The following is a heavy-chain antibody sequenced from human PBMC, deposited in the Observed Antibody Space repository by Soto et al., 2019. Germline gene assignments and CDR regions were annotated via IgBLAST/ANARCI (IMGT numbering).Heavy chain of an antibody. CDR1: GGSISSSNW. J-gene: IGHJ6*02. Sequence: QVQLQESGPGLVKPSGTLSLTCAVSGGSISSSNWWSWVRQPPGKGLEWIGEIYHSGSTNYNPSLKSRVTITVDKSKNQFSLKPSSVTAADTAVYYCARGGGKWLRSYYYYGMDVWGQGTTVTVSS. CDR2: IYHSGST. D-gene: IGHD5-12*01. V-gene: IGHV4-4*02. CDR3: ARGGGKWLRSYYYYGMDV.